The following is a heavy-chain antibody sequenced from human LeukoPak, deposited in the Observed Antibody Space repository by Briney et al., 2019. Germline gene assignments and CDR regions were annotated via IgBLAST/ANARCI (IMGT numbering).Heavy chain of an antibody. CDR2: IYYSGST. CDR1: GGSISSGDYY. Sequence: SETLSLTCTVSGGSISSGDYYWSWIRQPPGKGLEWIGYIYYSGSTYYNPSLKSRVTISVDTSKNQFSLKLSSVTAADTAVYYCARALSGSYYSFDYWGQGTLVTVSS. V-gene: IGHV4-30-4*02. CDR3: ARALSGSYYSFDY. D-gene: IGHD1-26*01. J-gene: IGHJ4*02.